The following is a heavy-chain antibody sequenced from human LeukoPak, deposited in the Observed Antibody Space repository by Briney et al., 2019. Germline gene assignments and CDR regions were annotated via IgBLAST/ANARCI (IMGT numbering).Heavy chain of an antibody. CDR3: ARPRGSGWRNDKYYFDY. J-gene: IGHJ4*02. CDR1: GYTFTSYA. D-gene: IGHD6-19*01. Sequence: ASVKVSCKASGYTFTSYAMHWVRQAPGQRLEWMGWINTNTGNPTYAQGFTGRFVFSLDTSVSTAYLQISSLKAEDTAVYYCARPRGSGWRNDKYYFDYWGQGTLVTVSS. V-gene: IGHV7-4-1*02. CDR2: INTNTGNP.